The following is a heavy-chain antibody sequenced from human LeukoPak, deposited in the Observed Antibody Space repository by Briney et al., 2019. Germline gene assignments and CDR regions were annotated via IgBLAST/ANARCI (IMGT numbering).Heavy chain of an antibody. J-gene: IGHJ3*02. D-gene: IGHD4-17*01. CDR3: ARDDYGDYVGAFDI. V-gene: IGHV4-30-2*01. CDR2: IYHSGST. CDR1: GGSISSGGYY. Sequence: SETLSLTCTVSGGSISSGGYYWSWIRQPPGTGLEWIGYIYHSGSTYYNPSLKSRVTISVDRSKNQFSLKLSSVTAADTAVYYCARDDYGDYVGAFDIWGQGTMVTVSS.